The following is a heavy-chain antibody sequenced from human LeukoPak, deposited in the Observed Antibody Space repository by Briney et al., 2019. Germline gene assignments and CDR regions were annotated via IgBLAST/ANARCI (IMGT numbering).Heavy chain of an antibody. CDR2: IYSGGST. Sequence: GGSLRLSCAASGFTVSSNYMSWVRQARGKGLEWVSVIYSGGSTYYADSVKGRFTISRDNSKNTLYLQMNSLRAEDTAVYYCARDRLKYYYDSRRYWYFDLWGRGTLVTVSS. CDR3: ARDRLKYYYDSRRYWYFDL. CDR1: GFTVSSNY. J-gene: IGHJ2*01. V-gene: IGHV3-53*01. D-gene: IGHD3-22*01.